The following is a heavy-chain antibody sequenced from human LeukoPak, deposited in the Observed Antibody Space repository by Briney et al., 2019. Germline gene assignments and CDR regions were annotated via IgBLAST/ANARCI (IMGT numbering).Heavy chain of an antibody. J-gene: IGHJ4*02. V-gene: IGHV1-69*01. Sequence: SVKVSCKASGGTFSNYAFSWVRQAPGQGLEWMGGIIPIFGTADYAQKFQGRVTITADESTSTAYMELSSLRSEDTAIYYCASPVKYYDTWSGYPPFDYWGQGTLVTVSS. CDR2: IIPIFGTA. CDR3: ASPVKYYDTWSGYPPFDY. D-gene: IGHD3-3*01. CDR1: GGTFSNYA.